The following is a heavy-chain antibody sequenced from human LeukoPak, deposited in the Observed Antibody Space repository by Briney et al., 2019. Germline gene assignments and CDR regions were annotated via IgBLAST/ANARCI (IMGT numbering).Heavy chain of an antibody. CDR2: MNPNSGNT. Sequence: ASVTVSCKASVYTFTTYDINWVRQATGQGLEGMGWMNPNSGNTGYAQKFQGSVTMTRNISISTAYMELSSLRSEDTAVYYCARGRSSWYAVDYWGQGTLVTVSS. CDR1: VYTFTTYD. D-gene: IGHD6-13*01. J-gene: IGHJ4*02. V-gene: IGHV1-8*01. CDR3: ARGRSSWYAVDY.